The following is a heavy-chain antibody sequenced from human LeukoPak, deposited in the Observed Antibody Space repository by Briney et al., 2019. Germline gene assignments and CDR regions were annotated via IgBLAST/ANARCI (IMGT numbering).Heavy chain of an antibody. D-gene: IGHD6-19*01. Sequence: PSETLSLTCAVYGGSFSGYYWSWIRQPPGKGLEWIGEINHSGSTNYNPSLKSRVTISVDTSKNQFSLKLSSVTAADTAVYYCARRIKRWLFNWFDPWGQGTLVTVSS. CDR1: GGSFSGYY. CDR2: INHSGST. J-gene: IGHJ5*02. CDR3: ARRIKRWLFNWFDP. V-gene: IGHV4-34*01.